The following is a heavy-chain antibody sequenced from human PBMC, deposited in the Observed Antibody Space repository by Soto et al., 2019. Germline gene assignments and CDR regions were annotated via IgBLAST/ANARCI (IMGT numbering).Heavy chain of an antibody. CDR3: ARESEKQHFDY. J-gene: IGHJ4*02. CDR1: GFTFSSYA. V-gene: IGHV3-30-3*01. Sequence: QVQLVESGGGEVQPGRSLRLSCAASGFTFSSYAMHWVRQAPGKGLEWVAVISYDGSNKYYADSVKGRFTISRDNSKNTLYLQMNSLRAEDTAVYYCARESEKQHFDYWGQGTLVTVSS. D-gene: IGHD6-13*01. CDR2: ISYDGSNK.